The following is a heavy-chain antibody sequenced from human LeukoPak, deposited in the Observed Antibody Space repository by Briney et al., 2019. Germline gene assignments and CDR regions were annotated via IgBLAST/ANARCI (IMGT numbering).Heavy chain of an antibody. Sequence: GGSLTLSCAASGFIVSRNYMSWVRQAPGQKLEWVSAISSKYVTYYADSVKGRFIISRDNSKNTMYLQMNGLRAEDTAIYYCYGIHLGDAFDLWGQGTMVTVSS. CDR3: YGIHLGDAFDL. V-gene: IGHV3-53*01. J-gene: IGHJ3*01. CDR2: ISSKYVT. D-gene: IGHD3-16*01. CDR1: GFIVSRNY.